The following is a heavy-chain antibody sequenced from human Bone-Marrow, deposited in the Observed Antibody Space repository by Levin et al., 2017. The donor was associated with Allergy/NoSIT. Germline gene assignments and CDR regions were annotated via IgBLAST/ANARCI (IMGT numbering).Heavy chain of an antibody. D-gene: IGHD6-19*01. CDR3: AKTGSSGWYIDY. J-gene: IGHJ4*02. V-gene: IGHV3-30-3*02. Sequence: LSLTCAASGFTFSGYAMHWVRQAPGKGLEWVALIRYDGINKYYAESVNGRFTISRDNSKNTLYLQTDSLRAEDTAVYYCAKTGSSGWYIDYWGQGTLVTVSS. CDR2: IRYDGINK. CDR1: GFTFSGYA.